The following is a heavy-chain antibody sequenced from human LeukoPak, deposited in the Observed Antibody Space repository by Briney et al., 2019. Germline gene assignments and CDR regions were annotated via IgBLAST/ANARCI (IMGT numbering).Heavy chain of an antibody. CDR2: MNPNSGNT. CDR1: GYTFTSYD. D-gene: IGHD2-8*01. CDR3: ARGIAPDIVLMVYAESYYYYMDV. J-gene: IGHJ6*03. Sequence: ASVKVSCKASGYTFTSYDINWVRQATGQGLEWMGWMNPNSGNTGYAQKFQGRVTITRNTSISTAYMELSSLRSEDTAVYYCARGIAPDIVLMVYAESYYYYMDVWGKGTTVTVSS. V-gene: IGHV1-8*03.